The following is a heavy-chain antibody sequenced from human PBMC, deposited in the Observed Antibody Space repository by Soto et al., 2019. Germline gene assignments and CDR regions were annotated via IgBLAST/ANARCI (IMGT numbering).Heavy chain of an antibody. D-gene: IGHD1-26*01. CDR2: INAGNGNT. CDR3: AREYFRVGATGWFDP. V-gene: IGHV1-3*01. Sequence: ASVKVSCKASGYTFTSYAMHWVRQAPGQRLEWMGWINAGNGNTKYSQKFQGRVTITRDTSASTAYMELSSLRSEDTAVYYCAREYFRVGATGWFDPWGQGTLVTVSS. CDR1: GYTFTSYA. J-gene: IGHJ5*02.